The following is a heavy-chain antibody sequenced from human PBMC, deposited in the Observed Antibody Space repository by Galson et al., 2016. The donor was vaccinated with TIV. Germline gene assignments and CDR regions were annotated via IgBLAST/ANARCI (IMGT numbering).Heavy chain of an antibody. J-gene: IGHJ6*02. CDR3: ARIHRSYGMDV. Sequence: SLRLSCAASGFTFYKYAMSWVRQAPGKGLEWVAIISYDGSDKDYTDSVKGRFTISRDKSKNTLYLQMDSVRVEDTATYYCARIHRSYGMDVWGQGTTVTVSS. V-gene: IGHV3-33*08. CDR2: ISYDGSDK. CDR1: GFTFYKYA. D-gene: IGHD5-18*01.